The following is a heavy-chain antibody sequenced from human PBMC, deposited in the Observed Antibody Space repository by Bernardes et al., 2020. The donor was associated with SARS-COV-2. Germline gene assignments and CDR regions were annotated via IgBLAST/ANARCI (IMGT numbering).Heavy chain of an antibody. CDR2: IYYSGST. CDR1: GGSISSSSYY. D-gene: IGHD3-22*01. J-gene: IGHJ2*01. Sequence: SETLSLTCTVSGGSISSSSYYWGWIRQPPGKGLEWIGSIYYSGSTYYNPSLKSRVTISVDTSKNQFSLKLSSLTAADTAVYYCARSPHGSSGYYFYWYFDLWGRGTLVTVSS. CDR3: ARSPHGSSGYYFYWYFDL. V-gene: IGHV4-39*01.